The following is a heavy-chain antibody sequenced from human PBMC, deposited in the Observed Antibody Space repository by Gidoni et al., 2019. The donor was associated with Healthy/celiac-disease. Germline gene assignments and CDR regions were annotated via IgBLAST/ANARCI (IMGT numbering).Heavy chain of an antibody. CDR1: GGSFRGYY. Sequence: QVQLQQRGAGLLKPSETLSLTCAVNGGSFRGYYCSWIRQPPGKGLEWTGEINHSGCTNYNPSLKSRVTISVDTSKNQFSRRLSSVTAADTAVYYCASTRYDSSGYDIQDYWGQGTLVTVSS. J-gene: IGHJ4*01. V-gene: IGHV4-34*01. CDR3: ASTRYDSSGYDIQDY. CDR2: INHSGCT. D-gene: IGHD3-22*01.